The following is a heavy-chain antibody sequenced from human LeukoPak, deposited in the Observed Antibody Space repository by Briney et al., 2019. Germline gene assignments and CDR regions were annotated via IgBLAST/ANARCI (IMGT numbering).Heavy chain of an antibody. V-gene: IGHV1-2*02. CDR2: INPNSGGT. J-gene: IGHJ4*02. CDR3: AREKSIAARHFDY. CDR1: GYTFTSYG. Sequence: GASVRVSCKASGYTFTSYGISWVRQAPGQGLEWMGWINPNSGGTNYAQKFQGRVTMTRDTSISTAYMELSRLRSDDTAVYYCAREKSIAARHFDYWGQGTLVTVSS. D-gene: IGHD6-6*01.